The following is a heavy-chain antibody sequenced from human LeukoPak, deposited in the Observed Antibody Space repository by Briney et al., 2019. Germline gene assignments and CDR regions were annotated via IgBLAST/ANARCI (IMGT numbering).Heavy chain of an antibody. CDR2: VSGSGGST. D-gene: IGHD2-2*01. CDR3: AKFIVVVPAAPNDY. Sequence: GGSLRLSCAASGFTFSSYAMSWVRQAPGKGLEWVSAVSGSGGSTYYADSVKGRFTISRDNSKNTLYLQMNSLRAEDTAVYYCAKFIVVVPAAPNDYWGQGTLVTVSS. CDR1: GFTFSSYA. J-gene: IGHJ4*02. V-gene: IGHV3-23*01.